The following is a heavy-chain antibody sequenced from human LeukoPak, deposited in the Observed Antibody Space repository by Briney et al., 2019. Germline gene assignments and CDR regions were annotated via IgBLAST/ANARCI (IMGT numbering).Heavy chain of an antibody. D-gene: IGHD1-14*01. CDR2: IYYSGSP. J-gene: IGHJ4*02. CDR3: GRHRVGTNLHLDY. CDR1: GGSISSSTYY. Sequence: KTSQTLSLTCTVSGGSISSSTYYWGWIRQPPGKGLEWIGSIYYSGSPYYNPSLQSRGTMSVETSRNQFSLKLSSVTAADTAVFFCGRHRVGTNLHLDYWRQGTLVTVSS. V-gene: IGHV4-39*01.